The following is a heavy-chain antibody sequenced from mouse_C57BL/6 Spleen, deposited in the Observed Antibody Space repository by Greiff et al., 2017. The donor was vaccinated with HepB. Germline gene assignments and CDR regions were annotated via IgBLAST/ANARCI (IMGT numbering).Heavy chain of an antibody. J-gene: IGHJ2*01. Sequence: VQLQQSGAELVMPGASVKLSCKASGYTFTSYWMHWVKQRPGQGLEWIGEIDPSDSYTNYNQKFKGKSTLTVDKSSSTAYMQLSSLTSEDSAVYYLARRRTGTGLDYWGQGTTLTVSS. V-gene: IGHV1-69*01. D-gene: IGHD4-1*01. CDR2: IDPSDSYT. CDR1: GYTFTSYW. CDR3: ARRRTGTGLDY.